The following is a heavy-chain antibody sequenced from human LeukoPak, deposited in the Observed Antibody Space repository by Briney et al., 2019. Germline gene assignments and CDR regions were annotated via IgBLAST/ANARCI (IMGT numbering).Heavy chain of an antibody. CDR1: GFMFGTYA. CDR2: ITATATTS. J-gene: IGHJ4*02. Sequence: TGGSLRLSCAASGFMFGTYAMSWVRQAPGKGLEWVAAITATATTSYFADSVKGRFTISRDNSRNTLYLQMSSLRADDTAIYYCAKDRRVRGYYFLGRGGYFDCWGQGSLVTVSS. D-gene: IGHD3-3*01. V-gene: IGHV3-23*01. CDR3: AKDRRVRGYYFLGRGGYFDC.